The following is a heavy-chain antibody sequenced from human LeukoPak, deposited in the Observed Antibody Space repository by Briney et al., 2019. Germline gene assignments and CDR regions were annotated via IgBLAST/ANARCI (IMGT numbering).Heavy chain of an antibody. CDR2: INAGNGNT. CDR1: GYTFTSYA. Sequence: ASVKVSCKASGYTFTSYAMHWVRQAPGQRLEWVGWINAGNGNTKYSQKFQGRVTITRDTSASTAYMELSSLRSEDTAVYYCAREGPPRHTSSVSYFDYWGQGTLVTVSS. CDR3: AREGPPRHTSSVSYFDY. D-gene: IGHD5-18*01. V-gene: IGHV1-3*01. J-gene: IGHJ4*02.